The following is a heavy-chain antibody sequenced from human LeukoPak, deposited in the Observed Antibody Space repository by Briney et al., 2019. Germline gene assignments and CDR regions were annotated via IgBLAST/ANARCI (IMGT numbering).Heavy chain of an antibody. CDR2: IDHSGAT. CDR1: GGSFSSYY. CDR3: AKAPYLSSGS. J-gene: IGHJ3*01. V-gene: IGHV4-34*01. D-gene: IGHD3-22*01. Sequence: SETLSLTCAVYGGSFSSYYWSWIRQPPGKGLEWIGEIDHSGATNYNPSLRSRVTISLDTSKNQFSLTLSSITAADTAVYYCAKAPYLSSGSWGQGTMVTVSS.